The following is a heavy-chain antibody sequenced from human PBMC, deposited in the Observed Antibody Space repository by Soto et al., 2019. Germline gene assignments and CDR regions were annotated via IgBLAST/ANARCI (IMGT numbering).Heavy chain of an antibody. CDR1: GYTFNTYA. Sequence: QVQLVQSGAEVKRPGASVKISCTASGYTFNTYAMQWVRQAPGPRLEWMGWINAGNGDTKYSQKFQGRVTIIRDTSANTAYMELTSLRSEDSALYYCARGTTIAGRPKGTYSYGMDVWGQGTTVTVSS. CDR2: INAGNGDT. D-gene: IGHD6-6*01. J-gene: IGHJ6*02. V-gene: IGHV1-3*01. CDR3: ARGTTIAGRPKGTYSYGMDV.